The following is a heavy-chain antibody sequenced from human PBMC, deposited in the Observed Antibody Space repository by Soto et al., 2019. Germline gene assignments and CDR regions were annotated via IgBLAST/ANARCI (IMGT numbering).Heavy chain of an antibody. D-gene: IGHD3-9*01. CDR1: GYTFTSYG. CDR3: ARDCGDDILTGYYCGFDY. Sequence: QVQLVQSGAEVKKPGASVKVSCKASGYTFTSYGISWVRQAPGQGLEWRGWISAYNGNTNYAQKLQGRVTMTTDTYTSTAYMELRSLRSDDTAVYYCARDCGDDILTGYYCGFDYWGQGTLVTVSS. CDR2: ISAYNGNT. V-gene: IGHV1-18*01. J-gene: IGHJ4*02.